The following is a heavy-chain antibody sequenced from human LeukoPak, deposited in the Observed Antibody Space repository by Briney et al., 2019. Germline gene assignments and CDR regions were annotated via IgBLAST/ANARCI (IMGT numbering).Heavy chain of an antibody. J-gene: IGHJ4*02. V-gene: IGHV3-7*01. CDR3: ARDRVWTVLY. D-gene: IGHD6-13*01. Sequence: GGSLRLSCAASGFTFSSYSMSWVRQAPGKGLDWVANINQDGSEKYYVDSVKGRFTSSRDNAKNSLYLQMNSLRAEDTAVYYCARDRVWTVLYWGQGTLVTVSS. CDR2: INQDGSEK. CDR1: GFTFSSYS.